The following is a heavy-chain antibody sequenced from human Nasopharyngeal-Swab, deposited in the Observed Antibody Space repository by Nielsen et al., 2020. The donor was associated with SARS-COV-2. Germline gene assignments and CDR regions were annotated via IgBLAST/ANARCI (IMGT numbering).Heavy chain of an antibody. V-gene: IGHV5-10-1*01. CDR1: GYSFATYW. D-gene: IGHD1-1*01. CDR2: IDPSDSYS. Sequence: GESLKISCKASGYSFATYWSTWVRQMSGKGLEWVGRIDPSDSYSMYSPSFQGHVTFTADKSTSTAFLEWSSLKASDTAMYYCVGHSSTGTYAFANWGQGTLVTVSS. CDR3: VGHSSTGTYAFAN. J-gene: IGHJ4*02.